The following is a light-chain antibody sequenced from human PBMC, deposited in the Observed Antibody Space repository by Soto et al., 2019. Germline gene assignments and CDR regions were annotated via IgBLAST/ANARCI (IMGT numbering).Light chain of an antibody. J-gene: IGLJ1*01. V-gene: IGLV7-46*01. Sequence: VVTQEPSLTVSPGGTVTLTCGSSTGAVTSGHYPYWFQQKPGQAPRTLIYDTSNKHSWTPARFSGSLLGGKAALTLSGAQPEDEAEYYCLLSYSGALYVFGTGTKVTVL. CDR2: DTS. CDR3: LLSYSGALYV. CDR1: TGAVTSGHY.